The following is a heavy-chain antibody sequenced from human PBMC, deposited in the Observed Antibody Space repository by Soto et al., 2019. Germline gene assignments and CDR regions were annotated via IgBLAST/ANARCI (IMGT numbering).Heavy chain of an antibody. V-gene: IGHV4-39*01. D-gene: IGHD2-2*01. Sequence: QLELQESGPGLVKPSETLSLTCTVSGGFISSSSYCGWVRQPPGKGLECFASISYSGTTDDNPSLKNRSTISVDTSQKQVSLRLISVTAADTDVFYCVSTSITSQHGGGYVDSRGQGTLVTVSS. CDR1: GGFISSSSYC. CDR2: ISYSGTT. CDR3: VSTSITSQHGGGYVDS. J-gene: IGHJ4*02.